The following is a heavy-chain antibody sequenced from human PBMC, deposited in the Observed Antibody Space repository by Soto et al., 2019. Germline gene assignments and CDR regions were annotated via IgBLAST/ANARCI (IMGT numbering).Heavy chain of an antibody. D-gene: IGHD1-1*01. CDR2: ISSSSSTI. J-gene: IGHJ6*03. V-gene: IGHV3-48*01. CDR1: GFTFSSYS. Sequence: GGSLRLSCAASGFTFSSYSMNWVRQAPGKGLEWVSYISSSSSTIYYADSVKGRFTISRDNAKNSLYLQMNSLRAEDTAVYYCARDYKVPYYYYYMDVWGKGTTVTVSS. CDR3: ARDYKVPYYYYYMDV.